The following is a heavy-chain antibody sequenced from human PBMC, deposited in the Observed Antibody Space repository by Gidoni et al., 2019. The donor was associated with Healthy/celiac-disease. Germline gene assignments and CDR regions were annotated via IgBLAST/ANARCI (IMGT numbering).Heavy chain of an antibody. D-gene: IGHD3-22*01. CDR1: GFTFSSYA. CDR2: ISGSGGST. Sequence: EVQLLESGGGLVQPGGSLRLSCAASGFTFSSYAMSWVRQAPGKGLEWVSAISGSGGSTYYADSVKGRFTISRDNSKNTLYLQMNSLRAEDTAVYYCAKDLNRITMIVVVIIGDAFDIWGQGTMVTVSS. J-gene: IGHJ3*02. V-gene: IGHV3-23*01. CDR3: AKDLNRITMIVVVIIGDAFDI.